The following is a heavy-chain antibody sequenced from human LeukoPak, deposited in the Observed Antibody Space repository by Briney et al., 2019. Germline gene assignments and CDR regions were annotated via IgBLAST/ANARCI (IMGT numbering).Heavy chain of an antibody. J-gene: IGHJ6*02. CDR3: TSDSPDYGMDV. CDR1: GFTFSTYW. V-gene: IGHV3-74*01. Sequence: PGGSLRLSCATSGFTFSTYWMHWVRQTPGKGLEWVARINSDGRTTVYADSVRGRFAISRDNAKNTLYLQMNSLRAEDTAVYYCTSDSPDYGMDVWGQGTTVIVSS. CDR2: INSDGRTT.